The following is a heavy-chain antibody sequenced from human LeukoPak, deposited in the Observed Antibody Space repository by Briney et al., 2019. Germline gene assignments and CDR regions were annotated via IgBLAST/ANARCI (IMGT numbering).Heavy chain of an antibody. Sequence: GGSLRLSCAASGFTFSSYGMHWVRQAPGKGLEWVAVISYDGSNKYYADSVKGRFTISRDNSKNTLYLQMNSLRAEDTAVYYCAKDHYYGSGSYFPTNYYYYYMDVWGKGTTVTVSS. CDR1: GFTFSSYG. CDR2: ISYDGSNK. D-gene: IGHD3-10*01. V-gene: IGHV3-30*18. CDR3: AKDHYYGSGSYFPTNYYYYYMDV. J-gene: IGHJ6*03.